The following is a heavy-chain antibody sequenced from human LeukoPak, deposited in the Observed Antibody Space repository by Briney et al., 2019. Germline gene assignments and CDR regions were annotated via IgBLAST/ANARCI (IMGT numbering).Heavy chain of an antibody. Sequence: GGSLRLSCAASGFTFSSYSMNWVRQAPGKGLEWVSYISSSSSTIYYADSVKGRFTISRDNAKNSLYLQMNSLRAEDTAVYYCARETYYYDSSGFTHAFDIWGQGTMVTVSS. CDR2: ISSSSSTI. CDR3: ARETYYYDSSGFTHAFDI. CDR1: GFTFSSYS. D-gene: IGHD3-22*01. V-gene: IGHV3-48*04. J-gene: IGHJ3*02.